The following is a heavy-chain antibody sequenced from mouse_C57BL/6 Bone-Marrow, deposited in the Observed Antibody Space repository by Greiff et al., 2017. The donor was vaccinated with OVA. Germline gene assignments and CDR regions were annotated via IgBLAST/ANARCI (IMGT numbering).Heavy chain of an antibody. D-gene: IGHD2-1*01. Sequence: QVQLQQSGADLAKPWASVKLSCKASGYTFTSYWVHWVKQRPGQGLEWIGYINPSSGYTKYNQKVKDKATLTADKSSSTAYMQLSSLTYEDSAVYYCVYPFAYWGQGTLVTVSA. J-gene: IGHJ3*01. CDR1: GYTFTSYW. V-gene: IGHV1-7*01. CDR3: VYPFAY. CDR2: INPSSGYT.